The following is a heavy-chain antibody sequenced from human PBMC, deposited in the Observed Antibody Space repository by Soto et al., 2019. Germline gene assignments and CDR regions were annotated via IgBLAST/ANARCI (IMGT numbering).Heavy chain of an antibody. V-gene: IGHV4-30-4*01. D-gene: IGHD2-21*02. CDR1: GGSISSGDYY. CDR2: IYYSGST. CDR3: ARAMVVTQNWFDP. J-gene: IGHJ5*02. Sequence: PSETLSLTCTVSGGSISSGDYYWSWIRQPPGKGLEWIGYIYYSGSTYYKQSLKSRVTISVDTSKNQFSLKLSSVTAADTAVYYCARAMVVTQNWFDPWGQGTLVTVSS.